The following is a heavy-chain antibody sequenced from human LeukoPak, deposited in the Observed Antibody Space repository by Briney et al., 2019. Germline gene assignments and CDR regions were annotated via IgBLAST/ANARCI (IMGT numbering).Heavy chain of an antibody. Sequence: ASVKVSCKASGGTFSSYAISWVRQAPGQGLEWMGGIIPIFGTANYAQKFQGRVTITADESTSTAYMELSSLRSEDTAVYYRARLCSSTSCYVDYWGQGTLVTVSS. CDR1: GGTFSSYA. J-gene: IGHJ4*02. D-gene: IGHD2-2*01. CDR3: ARLCSSTSCYVDY. CDR2: IIPIFGTA. V-gene: IGHV1-69*13.